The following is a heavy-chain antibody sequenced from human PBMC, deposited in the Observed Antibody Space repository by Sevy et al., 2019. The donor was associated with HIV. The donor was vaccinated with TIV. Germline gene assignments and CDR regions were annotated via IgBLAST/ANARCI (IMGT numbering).Heavy chain of an antibody. D-gene: IGHD6-19*01. CDR3: ARGASSGWDYFDY. CDR2: ISGLSNYI. V-gene: IGHV3-21*01. J-gene: IGHJ4*02. Sequence: GGSLRLSCAASGFTFSNYNINWVRQAPGKGLEWVSYISGLSNYIYYADSLGGRFTISRDNAKNSVHLQMNSLRTEDTAVYYCARGASSGWDYFDYWGQGTLVTVSS. CDR1: GFTFSNYN.